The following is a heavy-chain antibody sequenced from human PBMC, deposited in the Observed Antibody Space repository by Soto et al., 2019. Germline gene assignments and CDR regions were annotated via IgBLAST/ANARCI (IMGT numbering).Heavy chain of an antibody. Sequence: PSEALSLICTVSGASIRSTDYYWSWIRQAPGKGLEWIGYVYYTGSTYYNPSLMSRLTISVDTSKNQFSLKLTSVTAAETAVYYCVRTAREGAVAPHWFDRWRQGTQVTVSS. J-gene: IGHJ5*02. CDR3: VRTAREGAVAPHWFDR. CDR1: GASIRSTDYY. V-gene: IGHV4-30-4*01. CDR2: VYYTGST. D-gene: IGHD2-21*02.